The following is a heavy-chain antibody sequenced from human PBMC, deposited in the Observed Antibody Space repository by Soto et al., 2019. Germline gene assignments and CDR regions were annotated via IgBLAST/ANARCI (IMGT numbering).Heavy chain of an antibody. Sequence: KPGGSLRLSCAASGFTFSSYSMNWVRQAPGKGLEWVSSISSSSSYIHYADSVKGRFTISRDNAKNSLYLQMNSLRAEDKAVYYCARDNPGLAAAVLDYWGQGTLVTVSS. J-gene: IGHJ4*02. V-gene: IGHV3-21*01. CDR2: ISSSSSYI. D-gene: IGHD6-13*01. CDR1: GFTFSSYS. CDR3: ARDNPGLAAAVLDY.